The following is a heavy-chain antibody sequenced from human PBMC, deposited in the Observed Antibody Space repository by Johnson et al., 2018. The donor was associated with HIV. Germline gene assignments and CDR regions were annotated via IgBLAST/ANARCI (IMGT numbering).Heavy chain of an antibody. D-gene: IGHD3-22*01. CDR2: INYYGANT. J-gene: IGHJ3*02. CDR1: GFTFSSYG. CDR3: ARGFSSGYNDAFDI. Sequence: VQLVESGGGVVQPGRSLRLSCAASGFTFSSYGMSWVRQLPGKGLEWVSGINYYGANTAYADSVRGRSTISRDNAKNSLYLHMNSLRAEDTAFYYCARGFSSGYNDAFDIWGQGTMVTVSS. V-gene: IGHV3-20*04.